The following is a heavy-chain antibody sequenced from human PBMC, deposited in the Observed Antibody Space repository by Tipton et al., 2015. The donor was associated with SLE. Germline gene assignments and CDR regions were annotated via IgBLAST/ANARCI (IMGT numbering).Heavy chain of an antibody. CDR2: IYYSGST. D-gene: IGHD3-10*01. CDR1: GGSISSSSYY. J-gene: IGHJ5*02. CDR3: ARDSSGMGYYWLDP. Sequence: TLSLTCTVSGGSISSSSYYWGWIRQPLGKGLEWIGSIYYSGSTYYNPSLKSRVTISINTSKNQFSLKLSSVTAADTAVYYWARDSSGMGYYWLDPWGQGTLVTVSS. V-gene: IGHV4-39*07.